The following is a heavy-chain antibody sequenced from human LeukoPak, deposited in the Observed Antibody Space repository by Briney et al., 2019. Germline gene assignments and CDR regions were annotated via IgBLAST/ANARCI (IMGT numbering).Heavy chain of an antibody. Sequence: GGSLRLSCAASGFNFSNYAIHWVRQAPGKGLEWVAVISFDGSNTYYTDSVKGRFTISRDNAKNPLYLQMNGLRADDTAVYYCARDRSNSWSKDYWGQGTLVTVSS. D-gene: IGHD6-13*01. J-gene: IGHJ4*02. CDR1: GFNFSNYA. V-gene: IGHV3-30*04. CDR2: ISFDGSNT. CDR3: ARDRSNSWSKDY.